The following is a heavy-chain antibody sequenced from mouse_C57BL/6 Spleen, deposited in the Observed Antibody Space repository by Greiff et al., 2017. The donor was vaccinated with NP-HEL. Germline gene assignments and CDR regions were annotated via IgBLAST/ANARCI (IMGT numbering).Heavy chain of an antibody. Sequence: EVQLQQSGPELVKPGASVKMSCKASGYTFTDYNMHWVKQSHGKSLEWIGYINPNNGGTSYNQKFKGKATLTVNKSSSTAYMELRSLTSEDSAVYYCARGRDDYDERFAYWGQGTLVTVSA. J-gene: IGHJ3*01. CDR3: ARGRDDYDERFAY. V-gene: IGHV1-22*01. D-gene: IGHD2-4*01. CDR2: INPNNGGT. CDR1: GYTFTDYN.